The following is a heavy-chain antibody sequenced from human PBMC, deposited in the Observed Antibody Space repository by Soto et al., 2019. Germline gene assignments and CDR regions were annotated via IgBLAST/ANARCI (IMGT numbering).Heavy chain of an antibody. CDR3: ARDSSGWYGFDY. J-gene: IGHJ4*02. Sequence: SGPTLVNPTPTLTLTCTFSGFSLSTRGVGVGWIRQPPGKALEWLALIYWDDDKRYSPSLKSRLTISKDTSKNQVVLTMTNMDPVDTATYYCARDSSGWYGFDYWGQGTLVTVSS. CDR1: GFSLSTRGVG. CDR2: IYWDDDK. D-gene: IGHD6-19*01. V-gene: IGHV2-5*02.